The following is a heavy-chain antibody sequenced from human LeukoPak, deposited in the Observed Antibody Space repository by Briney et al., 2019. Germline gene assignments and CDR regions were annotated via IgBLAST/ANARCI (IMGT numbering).Heavy chain of an antibody. J-gene: IGHJ6*03. CDR1: GYTFTSYG. Sequence: WASVKVSCKASGYTFTSYGISWVRQAPGQGLEWMGGIIPIFGTANYAQKFQGRVTITADKSTSTAYMELSSLRSEDTAVYYCARAPTRYYYYYYMDVWGKGTTVTVSS. CDR3: ARAPTRYYYYYYMDV. CDR2: IIPIFGTA. V-gene: IGHV1-69*06.